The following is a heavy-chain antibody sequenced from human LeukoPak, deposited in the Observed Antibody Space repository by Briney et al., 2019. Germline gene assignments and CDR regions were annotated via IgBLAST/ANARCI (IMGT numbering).Heavy chain of an antibody. V-gene: IGHV4-39*07. Sequence: GSLRLSCAASGFTFSGYAMSWVRQAPGKGLEWIGSIYYGGSTYYNASLKSRVTISVDTSKNQFSLKLSSVTAADTAVYYCAREPLTGDSTSFDYWGQGTLVTVSS. CDR1: GFTFSGYA. D-gene: IGHD7-27*01. J-gene: IGHJ4*02. CDR2: IYYGGST. CDR3: AREPLTGDSTSFDY.